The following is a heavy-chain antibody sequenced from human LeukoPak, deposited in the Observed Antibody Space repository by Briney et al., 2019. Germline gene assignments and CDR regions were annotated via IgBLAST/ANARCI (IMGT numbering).Heavy chain of an antibody. CDR3: AGSYHYYMDV. V-gene: IGHV4-59*01. CDR1: GGSISNSY. J-gene: IGHJ6*03. CDR2: MSYIGST. Sequence: SETLSLTCTISGGSISNSYWSWIRQPPGRGLEWIGYMSYIGSTKYNPSLKSRVTISEDTSKKQFSLELSSVTAADTAVYYCAGSYHYYMDVWGKGTTVTVSS.